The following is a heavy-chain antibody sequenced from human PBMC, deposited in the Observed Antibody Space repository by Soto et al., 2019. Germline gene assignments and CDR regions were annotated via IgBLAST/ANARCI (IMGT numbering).Heavy chain of an antibody. J-gene: IGHJ4*02. D-gene: IGHD3-9*01. CDR1: GGSISSGSYY. CDR3: ARVYYDILTGYYIQYFDY. V-gene: IGHV4-61*01. CDR2: IYYSGST. Sequence: SETLSLTCTVSGGSISSGSYYWSWIRQPPGKGLEWIGYIYYSGSTNYNPSLKSRVTISVDTSKNQFSLKLSSVTAADTAVYYCARVYYDILTGYYIQYFDYWGQGTLVTVSS.